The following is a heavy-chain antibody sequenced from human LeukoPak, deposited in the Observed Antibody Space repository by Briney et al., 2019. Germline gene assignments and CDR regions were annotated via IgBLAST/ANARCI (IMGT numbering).Heavy chain of an antibody. CDR3: VRGRGYGYGIDY. V-gene: IGHV4-30-4*08. CDR1: TFDDYG. D-gene: IGHD5-18*01. Sequence: TFDDYGMSWIRQPPGKGLEYLGNIDNSGNAYYRPSLQSRVRLSRDTSKNQFSLTLTFVTAADTAVYYCVRGRGYGYGIDYWGQGTLVTVSS. CDR2: IDNSGNA. J-gene: IGHJ4*02.